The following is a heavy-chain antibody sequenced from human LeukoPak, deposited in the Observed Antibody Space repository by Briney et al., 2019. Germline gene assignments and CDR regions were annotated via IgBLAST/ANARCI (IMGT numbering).Heavy chain of an antibody. V-gene: IGHV3-30*03. J-gene: IGHJ4*02. CDR1: GFTFSSYG. Sequence: GGSLRLSCAASGFTFSSYGMHWVRQAPGKGLEWVAVISYDGSNKYYADSVKGRFTISRDNSKNTLYLQMNSLRAEDTAVYYCARDQRYYDFWSGYPDYWGQGTLVTVSS. D-gene: IGHD3-3*01. CDR2: ISYDGSNK. CDR3: ARDQRYYDFWSGYPDY.